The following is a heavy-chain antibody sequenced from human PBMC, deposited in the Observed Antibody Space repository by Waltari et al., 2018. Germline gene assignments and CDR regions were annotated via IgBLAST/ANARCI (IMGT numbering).Heavy chain of an antibody. Sequence: QVQLQESGPGLVKPSETLSLTCTVSGGSISSYYWSWIRQPPGKGLEWIWYIYYSGSTNYNPSLKSRVTISVDTSKNQFSLKLSSVTAADTAVYYCARVSGRSSSTHHFDYWGQGTLVTVSS. D-gene: IGHD6-6*01. V-gene: IGHV4-59*01. J-gene: IGHJ4*02. CDR3: ARVSGRSSSTHHFDY. CDR1: GGSISSYY. CDR2: IYYSGST.